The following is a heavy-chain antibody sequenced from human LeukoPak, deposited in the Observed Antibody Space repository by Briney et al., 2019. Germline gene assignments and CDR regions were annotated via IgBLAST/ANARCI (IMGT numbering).Heavy chain of an antibody. J-gene: IGHJ6*02. D-gene: IGHD3-3*01. CDR2: IWYDGSNK. CDR1: GFTFSSYG. CDR3: ARGRERPYYDFWSGYYRPVGMDV. V-gene: IGHV3-33*01. Sequence: GGSLRLSCAASGFTFSSYGMHWVRQAPGKGLEWVAVIWYDGSNKYYADSVKGRFTISRDNSKNTLYLQMNSLRAEDAAVYYCARGRERPYYDFWSGYYRPVGMDVWGQGTTVTVSS.